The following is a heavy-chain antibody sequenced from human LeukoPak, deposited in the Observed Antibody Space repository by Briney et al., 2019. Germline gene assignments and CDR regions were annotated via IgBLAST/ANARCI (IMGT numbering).Heavy chain of an antibody. J-gene: IGHJ4*02. D-gene: IGHD2-21*01. CDR2: IKQDGSEK. Sequence: GGSLRLSCAASGFSFSSYWMSWVRQAPGKGLEWVANIKQDGSEKYYVDSVKGRFTISRDNDKNSLYLQMNNVRVEDTAVYHCARDGVCFDFWGQGALVTVSS. V-gene: IGHV3-7*01. CDR3: ARDGVCFDF. CDR1: GFSFSSYW.